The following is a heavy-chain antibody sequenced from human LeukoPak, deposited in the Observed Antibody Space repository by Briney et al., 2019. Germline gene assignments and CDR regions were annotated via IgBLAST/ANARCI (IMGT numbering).Heavy chain of an antibody. CDR3: ARADFWSGYPIDY. D-gene: IGHD3-3*01. V-gene: IGHV4-61*01. CDR2: IYYSGST. Sequence: SETLSLTCTVSGGSISSSSYYWSWIRQPPGKGLEWIGYIYYSGSTNYNPFLKSRVTISVDTSKNQFSQKLSSVTAADTAVYYCARADFWSGYPIDYWGQGTLVTVSS. J-gene: IGHJ4*02. CDR1: GGSISSSSYY.